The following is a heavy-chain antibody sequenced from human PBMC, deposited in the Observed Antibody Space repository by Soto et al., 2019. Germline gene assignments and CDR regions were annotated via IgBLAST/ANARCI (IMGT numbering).Heavy chain of an antibody. Sequence: PSETLSLTCTVSGGSISSGGYYWSWIRQHPGKGLEWIGYIYYSGSTYFNPSLKSRLTISVDTSKNQFSLQLSSVTAADTDVYYCARAGRSSSWEGANWFDPWGQGTLVTVSS. V-gene: IGHV4-31*03. CDR3: ARAGRSSSWEGANWFDP. CDR1: GGSISSGGYY. D-gene: IGHD6-6*01. J-gene: IGHJ5*02. CDR2: IYYSGST.